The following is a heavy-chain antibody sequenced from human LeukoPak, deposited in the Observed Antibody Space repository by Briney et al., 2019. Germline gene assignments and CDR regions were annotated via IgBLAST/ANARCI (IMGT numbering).Heavy chain of an antibody. CDR2: IYPCDWDT. CDR1: GLRFTTYW. V-gene: IGHV5-51*01. D-gene: IGHD6-19*01. J-gene: IGHJ4*02. CDR3: ARGSSSAWILED. Sequence: GGPREISFQGSGLRFTTYWIGWVGPGPGKGREGMGMIYPCDWDTRYTPSFQGQVTISADKSISTADLQWSSLKASDTVMYYCARGSSSAWILEDWGQGTLVSVSS.